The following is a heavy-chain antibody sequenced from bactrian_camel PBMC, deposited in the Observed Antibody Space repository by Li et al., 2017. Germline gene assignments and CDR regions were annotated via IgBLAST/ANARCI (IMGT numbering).Heavy chain of an antibody. D-gene: IGHD2*01. CDR3: AVAHRPPWGGRWSSLAASEYVY. CDR2: YGRDGSI. J-gene: IGHJ4*01. V-gene: IGHV3S55*01. Sequence: QVQLVESGGGSVQTGGSLPLSCLASGHGYNDYGMAWFRQAPGKEREGVAAYGRDGSIRYVDSVKGRFTISLDNVRNTLYLQMNSLRPEDTAMYYCAVAHRPPWGGRWSSLAASEYVYWGQGTQVTVS. CDR1: GHGYNDYG.